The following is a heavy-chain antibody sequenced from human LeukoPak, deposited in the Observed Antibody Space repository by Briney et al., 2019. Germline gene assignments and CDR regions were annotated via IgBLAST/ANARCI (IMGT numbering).Heavy chain of an antibody. D-gene: IGHD2-15*01. J-gene: IGHJ3*02. V-gene: IGHV4-39*07. Sequence: KPSETLSLTCTVSGGSISSSSYYWGWIRQPPGKGLEWIGEINHSGSTNYNPSLKSRVTISVDTSKNQFSLKLSSVTAADTAVYYCARRYCSGGSCYSERGAFDIWGQGTMVTVSS. CDR3: ARRYCSGGSCYSERGAFDI. CDR1: GGSISSSSYY. CDR2: INHSGST.